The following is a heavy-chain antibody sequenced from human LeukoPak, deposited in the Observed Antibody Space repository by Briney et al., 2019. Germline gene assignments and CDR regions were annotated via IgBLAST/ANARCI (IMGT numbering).Heavy chain of an antibody. D-gene: IGHD6-13*01. CDR3: ARDLGAAAGRGV. V-gene: IGHV3-21*01. Sequence: GSLRLSCAASGFTFSSYSMNWVRQAPGKGLEWVSSISSSSSYIYYADSVKGRFTISRDNAKNSLYLQMNSLRAEDTAVYYCARDLGAAAGRGVWGQGTTVTVSS. CDR1: GFTFSSYS. CDR2: ISSSSSYI. J-gene: IGHJ6*02.